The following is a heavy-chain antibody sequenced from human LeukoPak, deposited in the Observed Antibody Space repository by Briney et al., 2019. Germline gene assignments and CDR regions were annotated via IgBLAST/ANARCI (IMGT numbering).Heavy chain of an antibody. D-gene: IGHD2-2*02. J-gene: IGHJ6*03. V-gene: IGHV3-21*01. CDR1: GFTFSSYS. CDR3: ARGFVGYCSSTSCYTYYYYMDV. Sequence: PGGSLRLSCAASGFTFSSYSMNWVRQAPGKGLEGVSSISSSSSYIYYADSVKGRFTISRDNAKNSLYLQMNSLRAEDTAVYYCARGFVGYCSSTSCYTYYYYMDVWGKGTTVTISS. CDR2: ISSSSSYI.